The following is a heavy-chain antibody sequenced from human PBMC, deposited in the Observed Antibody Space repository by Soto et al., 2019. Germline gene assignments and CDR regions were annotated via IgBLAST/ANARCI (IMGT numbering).Heavy chain of an antibody. V-gene: IGHV4-34*01. Sequence: XSLTCAVYGGSFSGYYWTWIRQPPGKGLKWIGEINHRGSTNYNPSLKSRVTISVDTSKNQFSLKLSSVTAADTAVYYSVXXXXXXXXHKAXXYXXXGTLVTVSS. CDR2: INHRGST. CDR3: VXXXXXXXXHKAXXY. CDR1: GGSFSGYY. J-gene: IGHJ4*02.